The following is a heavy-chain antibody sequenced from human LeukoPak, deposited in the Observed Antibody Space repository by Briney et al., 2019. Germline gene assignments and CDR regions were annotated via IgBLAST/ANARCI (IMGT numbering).Heavy chain of an antibody. V-gene: IGHV3-23*01. CDR2: ITASGVST. CDR1: GFTFSSHA. Sequence: GGSLRLSCAASGFTFSSHAMAWVRQAPGKGLEWVSSITASGVSTYYADSVKGRFTISRDNSKNTLYLQMNSLRAEDTAVYYCAKDRKPRGTIPYYFDYWGQGTLVTVSS. D-gene: IGHD3-3*01. J-gene: IGHJ4*02. CDR3: AKDRKPRGTIPYYFDY.